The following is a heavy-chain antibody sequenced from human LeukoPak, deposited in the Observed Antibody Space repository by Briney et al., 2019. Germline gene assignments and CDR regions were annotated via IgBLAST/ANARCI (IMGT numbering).Heavy chain of an antibody. V-gene: IGHV3-48*04. CDR2: ISSSSSTI. CDR1: GFTFSSYS. CDR3: ARIGSYYYDSSGYYLDAFDI. D-gene: IGHD3-22*01. J-gene: IGHJ3*02. Sequence: GGSLRLSCAASGFTFSSYSMNWVRQAPGKGLEWVSYISSSSSTIYYADSVKGRFTISRDNAKNSLYLQMNSLRAEDTAVYYCARIGSYYYDSSGYYLDAFDIWGQGTMVTVSS.